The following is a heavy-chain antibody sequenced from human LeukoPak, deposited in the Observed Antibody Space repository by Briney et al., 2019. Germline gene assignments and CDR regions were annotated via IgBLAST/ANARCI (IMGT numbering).Heavy chain of an antibody. CDR3: ATGLPTYWYFDL. V-gene: IGHV4-59*08. CDR2: IYYSGST. CDR1: GGSISSYY. J-gene: IGHJ2*01. Sequence: ASETLSLTCAVSGGSISSYYWSWIRQPPGKGLEWIGYIYYSGSTNYNPSLKSRVTISVDTSKNQFSLKLSSVTAADTAVYYCATGLPTYWYFDLWGRGTLVTVSS. D-gene: IGHD5/OR15-5a*01.